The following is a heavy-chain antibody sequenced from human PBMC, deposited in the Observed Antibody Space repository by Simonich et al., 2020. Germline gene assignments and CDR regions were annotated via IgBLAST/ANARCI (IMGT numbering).Heavy chain of an antibody. V-gene: IGHV3-21*01. CDR2: ISRSSSYI. D-gene: IGHD3-16*01. Sequence: EVQLVESGGGLVKPGGSLRLSCAASGFTFSSYSMNWVRQAPGKGLGWVASISRSSSYIYDADSVKGRFTISRDNAKNSLYLQMNSLRAEDTAVYYCARTQSSGGEGWFDPWGQGTLVTVSS. CDR1: GFTFSSYS. J-gene: IGHJ5*02. CDR3: ARTQSSGGEGWFDP.